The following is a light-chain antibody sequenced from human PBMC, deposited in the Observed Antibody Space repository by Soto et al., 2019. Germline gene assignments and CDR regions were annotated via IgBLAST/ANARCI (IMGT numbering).Light chain of an antibody. CDR2: AAS. J-gene: IGKJ1*01. V-gene: IGKV1-6*01. Sequence: AIHMTQSPSSLSASVGARVTITCRASQGIRNDLGWYQQKPGKAPKLMIYAASSLQSGVPSRVSGIGSGTDFTLTISSLQPEDFATYDCLQDYNYPWTFGQGTKVDIK. CDR3: LQDYNYPWT. CDR1: QGIRND.